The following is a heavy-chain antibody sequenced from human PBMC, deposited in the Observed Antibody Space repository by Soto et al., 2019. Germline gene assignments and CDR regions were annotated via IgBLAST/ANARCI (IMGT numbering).Heavy chain of an antibody. CDR1: GFTFSSYG. J-gene: IGHJ4*02. D-gene: IGHD6-13*01. CDR3: ARSSYSSSWFFDY. CDR2: IWYDGSNK. V-gene: IGHV3-33*01. Sequence: QVQLVESGGGVVQPGRSLRLSCAASGFTFSSYGMHWVRQAPGKGLEWVAVIWYDGSNKYYADSVKGRFTISRDNXKITLYLQMNSLRAEDTAVYYCARSSYSSSWFFDYWGQGTLVTVSS.